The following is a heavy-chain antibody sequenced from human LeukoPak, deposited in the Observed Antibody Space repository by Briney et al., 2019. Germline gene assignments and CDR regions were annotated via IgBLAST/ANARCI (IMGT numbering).Heavy chain of an antibody. D-gene: IGHD5-18*01. CDR1: GYTFTAYY. J-gene: IGHJ4*02. CDR3: ATGVATAFTY. Sequence: ASLKVSCKASGYTFTAYYIHWVRQAPGQGLEWMAWIDPNSGDTWSAPLFQGRVTMTRDTSITTASMELTWLSSDDTAVYYCATGVATAFTYWGQGTLITVSS. V-gene: IGHV1-2*02. CDR2: IDPNSGDT.